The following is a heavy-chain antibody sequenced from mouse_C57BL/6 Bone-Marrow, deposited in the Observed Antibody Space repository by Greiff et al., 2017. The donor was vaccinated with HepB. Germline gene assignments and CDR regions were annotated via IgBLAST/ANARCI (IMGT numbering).Heavy chain of an antibody. Sequence: QVQLQQSGPELVKPGASVKISCKASGYAFSSSWMNWVKQRPGKGLEWIGRIYPGDGDTNYNGKFKGKATLTADKSSSTAYMQLSSLTSEDSAVYFCARKLGRDAMDYWGQGTSVTVSS. D-gene: IGHD4-1*01. CDR1: GYAFSSSW. V-gene: IGHV1-82*01. J-gene: IGHJ4*01. CDR3: ARKLGRDAMDY. CDR2: IYPGDGDT.